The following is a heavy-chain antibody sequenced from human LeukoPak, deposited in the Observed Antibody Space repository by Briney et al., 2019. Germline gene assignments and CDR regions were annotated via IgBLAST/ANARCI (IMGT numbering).Heavy chain of an antibody. CDR3: ARGGGSRVFTYHYYMDV. CDR1: GGSISSYY. CDR2: IYYSGST. J-gene: IGHJ6*03. Sequence: PSETLSLTCTVSGGSISSYYWSWIRQPPGKGLEWIGYIYYSGSTNYNPSLKSRVTISVKTSKNQFSLKLSSVTAADTAVYYCARGGGSRVFTYHYYMDVWGKGTTVTISS. V-gene: IGHV4-59*01. D-gene: IGHD6-6*01.